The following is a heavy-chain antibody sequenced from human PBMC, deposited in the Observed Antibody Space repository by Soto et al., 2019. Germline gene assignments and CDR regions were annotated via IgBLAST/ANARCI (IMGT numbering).Heavy chain of an antibody. CDR2: INPSGGST. D-gene: IGHD2-2*01. Sequence: GASVKVSCTASGYTFTIYYIHWVLQTPGQGLEWMGIINPSGGSTSYAQKFQGRVTMTRDTSTSTVYMELSSLRSEDTAVYYCARAAWSIVVVPAAMDWFDPWGQGTLVTVSS. CDR1: GYTFTIYY. V-gene: IGHV1-46*03. CDR3: ARAAWSIVVVPAAMDWFDP. J-gene: IGHJ5*02.